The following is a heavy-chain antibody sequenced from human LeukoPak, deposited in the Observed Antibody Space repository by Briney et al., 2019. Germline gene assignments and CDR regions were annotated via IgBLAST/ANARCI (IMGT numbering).Heavy chain of an antibody. CDR1: GGSISSYY. CDR3: AREFSSLTVAV. D-gene: IGHD2-15*01. J-gene: IGHJ6*02. V-gene: IGHV4-59*01. CDR2: IYYSGST. Sequence: PSETLSLTCTVSGGSISSYYWSWIRQPPGKGLEWIGYIYYSGSTNYNPSLKSRVTISVDTSKNQFSLKLSSVTAADTAVYYCAREFSSLTVAVWGQGTTVTVSS.